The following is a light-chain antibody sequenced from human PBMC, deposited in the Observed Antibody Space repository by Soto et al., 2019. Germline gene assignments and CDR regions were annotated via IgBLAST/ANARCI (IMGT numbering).Light chain of an antibody. CDR2: RDD. V-gene: IGLV1-44*01. J-gene: IGLJ3*02. CDR1: SSNIGSNT. CDR3: ATWDDSRGV. Sequence: QSVLTQTPSASGTPGQRVTISCSGSSSNIGSNTVDWYQQLPGTAPKLLIYRDDQRPSGVPDRFSGSKSGTSASLAISGLQSEDEADYYCATWDDSRGVFGGGTKLTVL.